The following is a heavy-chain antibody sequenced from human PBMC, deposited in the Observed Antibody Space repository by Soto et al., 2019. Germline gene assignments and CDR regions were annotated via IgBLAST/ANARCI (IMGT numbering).Heavy chain of an antibody. V-gene: IGHV3-33*01. Sequence: QVQLVESGGGVDQPGRSLRLSCAASGFTFSRYGMHWVRQAPGKGLEWVAVIWYDGSNKYYADSVKGRCTISRENSKNTLNMQINSLRAKVTAVYYCPSSLYDYVWGSHRFPSDMDVWGQGTTVTVSS. CDR1: GFTFSRYG. CDR2: IWYDGSNK. CDR3: PSSLYDYVWGSHRFPSDMDV. D-gene: IGHD3-16*02. J-gene: IGHJ6*02.